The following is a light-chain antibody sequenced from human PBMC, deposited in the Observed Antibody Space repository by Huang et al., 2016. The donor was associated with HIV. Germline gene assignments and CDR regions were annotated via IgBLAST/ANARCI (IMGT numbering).Light chain of an antibody. J-gene: IGKJ3*01. Sequence: EIVLTQSPATLSLSPGESATLSCRASQSVREYLAWYQHNPGQAHRLLIYEASQRATGIRDRFSGSGSGTDFTLTISSLEPEDFAVYYCQERGNWPRFSFGPGTKVDIK. V-gene: IGKV3-11*01. CDR2: EAS. CDR1: QSVREY. CDR3: QERGNWPRFS.